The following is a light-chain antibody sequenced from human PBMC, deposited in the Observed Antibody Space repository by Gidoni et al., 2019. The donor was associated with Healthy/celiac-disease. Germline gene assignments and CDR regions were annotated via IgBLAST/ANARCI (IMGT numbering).Light chain of an antibody. Sequence: DLQMTQSPSTRSASVGDRVTITCRASQSISSWLAWYQQKPGKAPKRLIYKASSLESGVPSRFSGSGSGTEFTLTISSLQPDDFATYYCQQYNSYSWTFGQGTKVEIK. CDR2: KAS. CDR3: QQYNSYSWT. V-gene: IGKV1-5*03. CDR1: QSISSW. J-gene: IGKJ1*01.